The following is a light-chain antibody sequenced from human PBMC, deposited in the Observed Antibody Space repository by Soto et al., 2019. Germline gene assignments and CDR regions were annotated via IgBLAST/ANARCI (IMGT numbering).Light chain of an antibody. CDR3: QQSYSTWT. CDR1: QTIMTY. Sequence: DIQMTQSPSSLSASVGGEVTITFRASQTIMTYLNWYQLKPGKPPRLLIYAASSLQSGVPSRFSGSGSGTDFTLTISSLQPEDFATYYCQQSYSTWTFGQGTKVDIK. V-gene: IGKV1-39*01. J-gene: IGKJ1*01. CDR2: AAS.